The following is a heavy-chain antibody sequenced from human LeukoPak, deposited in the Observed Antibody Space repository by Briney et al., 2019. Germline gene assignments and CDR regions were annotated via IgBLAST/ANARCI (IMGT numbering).Heavy chain of an antibody. CDR2: IYTSGST. V-gene: IGHV4-61*02. Sequence: SETLSLTCTVSGGSTSSSGYYWSWIRQPAGKGLEWIGRIYTSGSTNYNPSLKSRVTMSVDTSKNQFSLKLSSVTAADTAVYYCAREGVRFLEWLGYYYYYMDVWGKGTTVTVSS. CDR3: AREGVRFLEWLGYYYYYMDV. D-gene: IGHD3-3*01. CDR1: GGSTSSSGYY. J-gene: IGHJ6*03.